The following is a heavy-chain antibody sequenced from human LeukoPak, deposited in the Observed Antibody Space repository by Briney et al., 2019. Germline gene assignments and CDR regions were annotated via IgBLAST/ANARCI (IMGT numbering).Heavy chain of an antibody. CDR2: IIPIFGTA. CDR3: ARVVPAGSYYYGMDV. CDR1: GGTFSSYA. Sequence: VASVKVSCTASGGTFSSYAISWVRQAPGQGLEWMGGIIPIFGTANYAQKFQGRVTITADESTSTAYMELSSLRSEDTAVYYCARVVPAGSYYYGMDVWGQGTTVTVSS. V-gene: IGHV1-69*13. D-gene: IGHD2-2*01. J-gene: IGHJ6*02.